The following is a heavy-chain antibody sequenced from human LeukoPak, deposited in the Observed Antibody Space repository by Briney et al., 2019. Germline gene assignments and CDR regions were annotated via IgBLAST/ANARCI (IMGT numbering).Heavy chain of an antibody. CDR1: GFSVSGAY. Sequence: GGSLRLSCAASGFSVSGAYMSWVRQAPGKGLEWVSVIYSGGNTYYADSVKGRFTISRDNSKNTLYLQMNSLRAEDTAVYYCAKDYKYQLLWGPSLGSWGQGTLVTVSS. CDR3: AKDYKYQLLWGPSLGS. V-gene: IGHV3-53*05. CDR2: IYSGGNT. D-gene: IGHD2-2*01. J-gene: IGHJ4*02.